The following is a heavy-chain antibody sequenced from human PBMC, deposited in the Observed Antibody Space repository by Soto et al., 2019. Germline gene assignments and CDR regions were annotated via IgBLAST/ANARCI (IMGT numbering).Heavy chain of an antibody. D-gene: IGHD2-15*01. CDR2: VYNSGST. Sequence: SETLSLTCTVSGGSVNSDSYYWSWIRQPPGKGLEWIGYVYNSGSTNYNRSLKSRVTISLDTSKNQFSLNLSSVTAADKAVYHCARTGGPVSFDYWGQGTLVTVSS. V-gene: IGHV4-61*01. CDR1: GGSVNSDSYY. J-gene: IGHJ4*02. CDR3: ARTGGPVSFDY.